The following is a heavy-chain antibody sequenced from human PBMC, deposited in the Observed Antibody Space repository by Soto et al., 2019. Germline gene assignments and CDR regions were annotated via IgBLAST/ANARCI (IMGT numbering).Heavy chain of an antibody. Sequence: VASVKVSCKASGYTFTSYAMHWVRQAPGQRLEWMGWINAGNGNTKYSQKFQGRVTITRDTSASTAYMELSSLRSEDTAVYYCASYSTDSASYYPDDAFDIWGQGTMVTVSS. CDR3: ASYSTDSASYYPDDAFDI. D-gene: IGHD1-26*01. J-gene: IGHJ3*02. CDR2: INAGNGNT. V-gene: IGHV1-3*01. CDR1: GYTFTSYA.